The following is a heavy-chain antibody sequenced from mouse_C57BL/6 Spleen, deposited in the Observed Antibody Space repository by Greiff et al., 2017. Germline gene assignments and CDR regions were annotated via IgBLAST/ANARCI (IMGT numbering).Heavy chain of an antibody. V-gene: IGHV1-82*01. CDR3: ARDGYYYAMDD. J-gene: IGHJ4*01. D-gene: IGHD2-3*01. CDR1: GYAFSSSW. Sequence: QVQLQQSGPELVKPGASVKISCKASGYAFSSSWMNWVKQRPGKGLEWIGRIYPGDGDTNYNGKFKGKATLTADKSSSTAYMQLSSLTSEDSAVYDCARDGYYYAMDDWGQGTSVTVSS. CDR2: IYPGDGDT.